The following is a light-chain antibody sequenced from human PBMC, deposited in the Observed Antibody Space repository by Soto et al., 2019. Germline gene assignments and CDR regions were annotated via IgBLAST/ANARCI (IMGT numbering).Light chain of an antibody. CDR1: SGSIASNY. J-gene: IGLJ3*02. CDR3: HSYESNNVV. V-gene: IGLV6-57*03. Sequence: NFMLTQPHSVSESPGKTVIISCTRSSGSIASNYVQWYQQRPGSAPTIVIYEDNQRPSGVPDRFSGSVDSSSNSASLTISGRKTEDEADYYCHSYESNNVVFGGGTKLTVL. CDR2: EDN.